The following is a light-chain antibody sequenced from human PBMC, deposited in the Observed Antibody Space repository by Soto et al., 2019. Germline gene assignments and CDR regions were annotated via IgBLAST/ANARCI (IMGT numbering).Light chain of an antibody. V-gene: IGKV1-33*01. CDR1: QDINKN. J-gene: IGKJ5*01. CDR3: QQYESLPLT. Sequence: DRQITQSPSSLSASVGDRVTITCQASQDINKNLIWYQQKPGKAPKLLIYDASDLETGVPSRFSGSGSGTVFTFTISSLQPEDFATYYCQQYESLPLTFGQGTRLEIK. CDR2: DAS.